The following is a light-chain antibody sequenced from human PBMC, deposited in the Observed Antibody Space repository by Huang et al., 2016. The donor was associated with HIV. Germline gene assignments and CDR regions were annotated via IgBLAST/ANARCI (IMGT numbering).Light chain of an antibody. CDR3: QQYYGTPYT. CDR1: RCISDS. Sequence: DIQVTQSPSSLSASVGDRVTVTCRTSRCISDSLVWYQQKPGRAPKLLVYAASRLESGVPSRFSGSGAGADFTLTINNLQPEDFATYYCQQYYGTPYTFGQGTKVEIK. CDR2: AAS. V-gene: IGKV1-NL1*01. J-gene: IGKJ2*01.